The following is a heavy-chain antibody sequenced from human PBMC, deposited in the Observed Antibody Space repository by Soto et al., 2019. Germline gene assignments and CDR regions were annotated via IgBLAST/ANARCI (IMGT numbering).Heavy chain of an antibody. Sequence: PSETLSLTCAVSGYSISSGYYWGWIRQPPGKGLEWIGSIYHSGSTYYNPSLKSRVTISVDTSKNQFSLKLSSVTAADTAVYYCARGRPYDILTGYYSEFDSGGQGTLSPSPQ. J-gene: IGHJ4*02. D-gene: IGHD3-9*01. V-gene: IGHV4-38-2*01. CDR3: ARGRPYDILTGYYSEFDS. CDR1: GYSISSGYY. CDR2: IYHSGST.